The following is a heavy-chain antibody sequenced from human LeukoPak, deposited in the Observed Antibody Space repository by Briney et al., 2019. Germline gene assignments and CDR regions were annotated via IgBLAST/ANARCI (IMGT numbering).Heavy chain of an antibody. CDR1: GFTFDDYT. CDR3: AKASLGYCSSTSCYGIDY. CDR2: ISRDGGSA. J-gene: IGHJ4*02. D-gene: IGHD2-2*01. Sequence: AGGSLRLSCAASGFTFDDYTMHWVRQAPGKGLEWVSLISRDGGSAYYADSVKGRFTISRDNSKNSLYLQMNSLRTEDTALYYCAKASLGYCSSTSCYGIDYWGQGTLVTVSS. V-gene: IGHV3-43*01.